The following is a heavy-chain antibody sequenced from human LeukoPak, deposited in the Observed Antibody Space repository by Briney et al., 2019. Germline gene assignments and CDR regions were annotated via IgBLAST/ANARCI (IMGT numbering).Heavy chain of an antibody. CDR1: GGTFSSYA. J-gene: IGHJ5*02. CDR3: ATSIAARRGKNWFDP. Sequence: GASVKVSCKASGGTFSSYAISWVRQAPGQGLEWMGRIIPILGIANYAQKFQGRVTITADKSTSTAYMELSSLRAEDTAVYYCATSIAARRGKNWFDPWGQGTLDTVSS. CDR2: IIPILGIA. D-gene: IGHD6-6*01. V-gene: IGHV1-69*04.